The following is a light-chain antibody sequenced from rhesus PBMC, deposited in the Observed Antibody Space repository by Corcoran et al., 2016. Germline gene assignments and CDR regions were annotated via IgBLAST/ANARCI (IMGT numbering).Light chain of an antibody. V-gene: IGKV1-21*01. CDR3: QQYNSDPWT. CDR1: QGISSW. J-gene: IGKJ1*01. CDR2: KAS. Sequence: DIQMTQSPSSLSASVGDTVTITCRASQGISSWLAWYQQQPGKAPKILLYKASSLQSGVPSRFSGSGSGTDFTLTISSLQPEDFATYYCQQYNSDPWTFGQGTKVEIK.